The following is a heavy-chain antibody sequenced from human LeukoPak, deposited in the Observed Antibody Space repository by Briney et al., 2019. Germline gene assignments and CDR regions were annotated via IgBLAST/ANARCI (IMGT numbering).Heavy chain of an antibody. D-gene: IGHD3-22*01. CDR2: IIPIFGTA. J-gene: IGHJ5*02. CDR1: GGTFSSYA. CDR3: ARIRYYYDSSGYYFFWFDP. Sequence: SVEVSCKASGGTFSSYAISWVRQAPGQGLEWMGRIIPIFGTANYAQKFQGRVTITTDESTSTAYMELSSLRSEDTAVYYCARIRYYYDSSGYYFFWFDPWGQGTLVTVSS. V-gene: IGHV1-69*05.